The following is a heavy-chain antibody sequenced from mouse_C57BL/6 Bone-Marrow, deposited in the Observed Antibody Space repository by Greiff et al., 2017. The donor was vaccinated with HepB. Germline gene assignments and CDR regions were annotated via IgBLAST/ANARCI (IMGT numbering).Heavy chain of an antibody. V-gene: IGHV1-4*01. Sequence: VQLQQSGAELVRPGASVKLSCKASGYTFTSYTMHWVNQRPGQGLEWIGYINPSSGNTKYNQKFKDKATLTADKSSSTAYMQLSSLTSEYSAVYYGARGVRYGWDFDDWGTGTTVTVSS. CDR2: INPSSGNT. CDR1: GYTFTSYT. D-gene: IGHD1-1*01. CDR3: ARGVRYGWDFDD. J-gene: IGHJ1*03.